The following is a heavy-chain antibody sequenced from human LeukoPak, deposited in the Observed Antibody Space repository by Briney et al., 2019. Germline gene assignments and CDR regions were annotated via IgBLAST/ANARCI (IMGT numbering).Heavy chain of an antibody. CDR1: GFTFSSYA. Sequence: GGSLRLSCAASGFTFSSYAMSWVRQAPGKGLEWVSAIRGSGGSTYYADSVKGRFTISRDNSKNTLYLQMNSLRAEDTAVYYCAKGGYYGSGKGYYFDYWGQGTLVTVSS. J-gene: IGHJ4*02. D-gene: IGHD3-10*01. V-gene: IGHV3-23*01. CDR3: AKGGYYGSGKGYYFDY. CDR2: IRGSGGST.